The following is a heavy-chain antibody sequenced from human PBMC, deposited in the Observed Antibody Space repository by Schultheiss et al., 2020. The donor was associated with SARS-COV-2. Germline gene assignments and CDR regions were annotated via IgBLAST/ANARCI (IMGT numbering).Heavy chain of an antibody. CDR3: TVSRTFDY. D-gene: IGHD3-16*02. CDR2: IRSKAYGGTT. J-gene: IGHJ4*02. CDR1: GFTFSNYA. Sequence: GGSLRLSCAASGFTFSNYAMSWVRQAPGKGLEWVGFIRSKAYGGTTEYAASVKGRFTISRDDSKNTLYLQMNSLKTEDTAVYYCTVSRTFDYWGQGTLVTVSS. V-gene: IGHV3-49*04.